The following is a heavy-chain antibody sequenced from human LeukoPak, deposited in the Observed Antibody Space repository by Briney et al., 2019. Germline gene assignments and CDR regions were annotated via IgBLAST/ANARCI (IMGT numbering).Heavy chain of an antibody. Sequence: SETLSLTCTVSGGSISSYYWSWIRQPAGKGLEWIGRIYTSGSTNYNPSLKSRVTISVDTSKNQFSLKLSSVTAADTAVYYCARDLTGTTDRYYYYMDVWGKGTTVTVSS. V-gene: IGHV4-4*07. J-gene: IGHJ6*03. D-gene: IGHD1-7*01. CDR3: ARDLTGTTDRYYYYMDV. CDR2: IYTSGST. CDR1: GGSISSYY.